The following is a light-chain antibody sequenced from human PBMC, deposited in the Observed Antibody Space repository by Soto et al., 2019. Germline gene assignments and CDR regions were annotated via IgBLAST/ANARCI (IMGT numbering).Light chain of an antibody. CDR1: SSDVGGYNY. J-gene: IGLJ2*01. V-gene: IGLV2-14*03. CDR3: SSYSDSSIVV. CDR2: EVT. Sequence: QSALTQPASVSGSPGQSITISCTGTSSDVGGYNYVSWYQQHPDKAPKLMIYEVTNRPSGVSNRFSASKSGNTASLYISGLQAEDEAAYYCSSYSDSSIVVFGGGTQLTVL.